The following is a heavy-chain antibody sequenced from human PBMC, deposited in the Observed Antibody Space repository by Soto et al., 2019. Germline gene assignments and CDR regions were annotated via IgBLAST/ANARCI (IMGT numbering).Heavy chain of an antibody. CDR1: GYSFTSYW. D-gene: IGHD2-2*01. CDR2: IYPGDSDT. Sequence: GESLKISCKGSGYSFTSYWIGWVRQMPGKGLEWMGIIYPGDSDTRYSPSFQGQVTISADKSISTAYLQWSSLKASDTAMYYCASCRSTSCYSRGGAFDIWGQGTMVTVSS. CDR3: ASCRSTSCYSRGGAFDI. J-gene: IGHJ3*02. V-gene: IGHV5-51*01.